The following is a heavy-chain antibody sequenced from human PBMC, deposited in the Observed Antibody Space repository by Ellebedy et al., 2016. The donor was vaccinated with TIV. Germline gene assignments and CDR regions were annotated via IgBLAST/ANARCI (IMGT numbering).Heavy chain of an antibody. CDR1: GYSFTSYW. D-gene: IGHD3-10*01. J-gene: IGHJ4*02. CDR3: ARRPGWGDVNYFDY. V-gene: IGHV5-51*01. CDR2: IYPGDSDT. Sequence: GGSLRLSCKGSGYSFTSYWIDWVRQMPGKGLEWMGIIYPGDSDTRYSPSFQGQVTISADKSISTAYLQWSSLKASDTAMYYCARRPGWGDVNYFDYWGQGTLVTVSS.